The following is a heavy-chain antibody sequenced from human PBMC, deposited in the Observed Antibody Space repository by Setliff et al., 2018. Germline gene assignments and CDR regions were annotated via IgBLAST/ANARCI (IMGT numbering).Heavy chain of an antibody. CDR3: ARGINTVSWTPKY. V-gene: IGHV4-4*08. Sequence: SETLSLTCTVSGGAISSDIWSWIRQPPGKGLEWIGQIHTGSTNYNPSLRSRVTISVDMSKNQFSLKLNSVTAADTAVYYCARGINTVSWTPKYWGQGTLVTVSS. CDR2: IHTGST. J-gene: IGHJ4*02. D-gene: IGHD2-2*02. CDR1: GGAISSDI.